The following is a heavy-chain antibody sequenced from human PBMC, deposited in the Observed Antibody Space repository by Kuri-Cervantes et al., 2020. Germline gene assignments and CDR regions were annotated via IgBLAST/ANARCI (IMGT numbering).Heavy chain of an antibody. D-gene: IGHD3-22*01. V-gene: IGHV3-7*01. Sequence: GESLKISCAASGFTFGTYSMCWVRQAPGKGLEWVANIKQDGSNKYYADSVKGRFTISRDNSKNTLYLQMNSLRAEDTAVYYCAKDYYDSSGYYYVPDYWGQGTLVTVSS. J-gene: IGHJ4*02. CDR3: AKDYYDSSGYYYVPDY. CDR2: IKQDGSNK. CDR1: GFTFGTYS.